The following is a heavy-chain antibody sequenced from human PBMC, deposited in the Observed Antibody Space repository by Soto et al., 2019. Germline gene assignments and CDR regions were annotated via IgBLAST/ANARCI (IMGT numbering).Heavy chain of an antibody. Sequence: EVHLVESGGGLVQPGRSLRLSCAASGFTFDDYAMHWVRQAPGKGLEWVSGIYWNSGTIEYADFVKGRFTISRDNAKNYLYLQMNSLRPEDTAVYYCVKDKTLTTPYFDHWGQGTPVTVSS. CDR1: GFTFDDYA. D-gene: IGHD4-17*01. CDR3: VKDKTLTTPYFDH. CDR2: IYWNSGTI. J-gene: IGHJ4*02. V-gene: IGHV3-9*01.